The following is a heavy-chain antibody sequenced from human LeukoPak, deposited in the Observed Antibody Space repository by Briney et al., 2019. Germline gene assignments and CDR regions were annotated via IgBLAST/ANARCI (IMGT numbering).Heavy chain of an antibody. CDR2: IYTSGST. D-gene: IGHD6-13*01. CDR3: ARGGAAAGHYYYYYYYMDV. CDR1: GGSISSYY. Sequence: PSETLSLTCTVSGGSISSYYWSWIRQPAGKGLEWIGRIYTSGSTNYNPSLKSRVTMSVDTSKNQFSLKLSSVTAADTAVYYCARGGAAAGHYYYYYYYMDVWGKGTTVTISS. J-gene: IGHJ6*03. V-gene: IGHV4-4*07.